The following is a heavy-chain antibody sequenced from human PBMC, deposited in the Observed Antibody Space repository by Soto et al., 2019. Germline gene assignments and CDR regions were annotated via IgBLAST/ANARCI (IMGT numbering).Heavy chain of an antibody. CDR3: VRESGGGGYCSGGSCYGMDV. Sequence: SETLSLTCTVSGASISSYYWSWIRQPPGKGLEWIGYIYYSGSTNYNPSLKSRVTIFADTSKNQVSLKMTSVTAADSAVYYCVRESGGGGYCSGGSCYGMDVWGQGTTVTAP. CDR2: IYYSGST. V-gene: IGHV4-59*12. CDR1: GASISSYY. D-gene: IGHD2-15*01. J-gene: IGHJ6*02.